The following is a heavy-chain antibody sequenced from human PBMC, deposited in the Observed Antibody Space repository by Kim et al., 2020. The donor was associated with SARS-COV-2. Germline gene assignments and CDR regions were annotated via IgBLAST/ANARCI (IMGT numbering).Heavy chain of an antibody. D-gene: IGHD3-9*01. V-gene: IGHV3-7*01. Sequence: GGSLRLSCAASGFTFSSYWMSWVRQTPGKGLEWVAIIKEDGSDRYYVDSVKGRFTISRDNAKNSLYLQMNSLRAEDTAVYYCARGGTILWGQEPWSPSP. CDR3: ARGGTIL. CDR1: GFTFSSYW. J-gene: IGHJ4*01. CDR2: IKEDGSDR.